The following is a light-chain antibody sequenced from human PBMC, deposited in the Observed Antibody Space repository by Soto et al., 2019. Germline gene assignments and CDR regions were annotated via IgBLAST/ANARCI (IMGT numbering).Light chain of an antibody. Sequence: ENVLTQSPGTLSLSPGERATLSCRASQSVGNNYLAWFQQKPGQAPSLLVYGASSRATGIPDRFSGSGSGTDFTLTISRLEPEDFAVYYCQQYGSSPQTFGQGTKLEIK. V-gene: IGKV3-20*01. CDR3: QQYGSSPQT. CDR1: QSVGNNY. CDR2: GAS. J-gene: IGKJ2*01.